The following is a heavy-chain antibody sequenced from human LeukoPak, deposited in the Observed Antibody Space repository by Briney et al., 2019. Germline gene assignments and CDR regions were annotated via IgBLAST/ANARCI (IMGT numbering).Heavy chain of an antibody. CDR2: ISNHGSNR. V-gene: IGHV3-30*02. CDR3: AGKPYNVGTYYNNWFDP. Sequence: TGGSLRLSCAASGLTISSDGFHWVRQSPGKGLEWVAVISNHGSNRYYADSVKGRFTISRDNSENTVFLQMNSLRPEDTALYYCAGKPYNVGTYYNNWFDPWGLGTLVTVSS. D-gene: IGHD3-10*01. CDR1: GLTISSDG. J-gene: IGHJ5*02.